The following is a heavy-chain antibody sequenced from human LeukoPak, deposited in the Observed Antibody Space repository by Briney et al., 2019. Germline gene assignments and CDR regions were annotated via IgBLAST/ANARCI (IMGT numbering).Heavy chain of an antibody. D-gene: IGHD3-16*01. Sequence: PGGSLRLSCAASGFTFSGFWMSWVRQAPGKGLEWVANIKQDGSENYYVDSVEGRFIISRDNARNSLYLQMNSLRAEDTAMYYCTREDYGVDSWGQGTLVTVAS. J-gene: IGHJ4*02. CDR1: GFTFSGFW. CDR3: TREDYGVDS. CDR2: IKQDGSEN. V-gene: IGHV3-7*01.